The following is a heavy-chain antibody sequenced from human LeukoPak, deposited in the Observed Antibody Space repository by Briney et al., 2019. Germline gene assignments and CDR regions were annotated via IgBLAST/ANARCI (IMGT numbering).Heavy chain of an antibody. Sequence: GVSVKVSCKACGYTFANFCIPWVRQAPGQGFEWMGWISVYNGNTNYAQNLQGRVTLTTDTSTSTAYMEVRSVRSDDTALYYCARTCSSNSCYMVHWGQGTLVTVSS. CDR3: ARTCSSNSCYMVH. CDR2: ISVYNGNT. CDR1: GYTFANFC. V-gene: IGHV1-18*01. J-gene: IGHJ4*02. D-gene: IGHD2-2*02.